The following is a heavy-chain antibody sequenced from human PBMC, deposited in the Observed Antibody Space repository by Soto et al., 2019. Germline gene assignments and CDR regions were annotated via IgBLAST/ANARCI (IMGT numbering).Heavy chain of an antibody. J-gene: IGHJ6*02. CDR1: CFTLTTHG. V-gene: IGHV1-18*04. CDR2: ISAYNGNT. D-gene: IGHD6-19*01. Sequence: APVEVSCKAFCFTLTTHGISWGRQAPGQRVDWMGWISAYNGNTNYAQKLQGRVTMTTDTSTSTAYMELRSLRSDDTAVYYCAREMGIAVAGTYYYYGMDVWGQGTTVTVSS. CDR3: AREMGIAVAGTYYYYGMDV.